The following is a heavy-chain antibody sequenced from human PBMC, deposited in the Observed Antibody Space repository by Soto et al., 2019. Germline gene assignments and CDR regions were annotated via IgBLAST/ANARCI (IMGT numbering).Heavy chain of an antibody. J-gene: IGHJ4*02. CDR2: IYYSGST. D-gene: IGHD4-17*01. CDR1: GGSVSSGSYY. V-gene: IGHV4-61*01. CDR3: ARVYGDYLDY. Sequence: TLSLTCTVSGGSVSSGSYYWSWIRQPPGKGLEWIGYIYYSGSTNYNPSLMSRVTISVDTSKNQFSLKLSSVTAADTAVYYCARVYGDYLDYWGQGTLVTVSS.